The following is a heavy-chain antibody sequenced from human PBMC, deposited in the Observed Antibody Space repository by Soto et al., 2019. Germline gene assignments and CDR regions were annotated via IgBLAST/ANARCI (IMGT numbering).Heavy chain of an antibody. CDR2: ISGSGGST. Sequence: EVQLLESGGGLGQPGGSLRLSCAASGFTFSSYAMSWVRQAPGKGLEWVSAISGSGGSTYYADSVKGRFTISRDNSKNTLYLQMNSLRAEDTAVYYCAKDRTPYCGGDCLYYFDYWGQGTLVTVSS. CDR1: GFTFSSYA. CDR3: AKDRTPYCGGDCLYYFDY. D-gene: IGHD2-21*02. V-gene: IGHV3-23*01. J-gene: IGHJ4*02.